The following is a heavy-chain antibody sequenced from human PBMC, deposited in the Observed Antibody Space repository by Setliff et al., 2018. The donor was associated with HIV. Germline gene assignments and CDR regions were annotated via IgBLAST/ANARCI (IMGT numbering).Heavy chain of an antibody. V-gene: IGHV4-61*09. CDR3: CRSMTTVLEDAFDI. D-gene: IGHD4-17*01. CDR2: IYTGGTT. Sequence: PSETLSLTCTVSGGSISSGSYYWTWIRQPAGKGLEWIGHIYTGGTTNYNPSLKSRVSISADMSKNHFSLNLSSVTAADTAVYYCCRSMTTVLEDAFDIWGQGGNGHRLL. J-gene: IGHJ3*02. CDR1: GGSISSGSYY.